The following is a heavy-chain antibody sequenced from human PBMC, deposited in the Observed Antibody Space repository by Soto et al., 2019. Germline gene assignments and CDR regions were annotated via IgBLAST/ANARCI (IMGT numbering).Heavy chain of an antibody. Sequence: PSETLSLTCTVSGASVNSGGLHWGWVRQPPGKGLEWIGSMYFGGSTYYNPSLRSRVFISGDSSRNQFSLILSSVTAADTAVYYCERITSAMVDSWGQGTLVTVSS. CDR1: GASVNSGGLH. D-gene: IGHD5-18*01. V-gene: IGHV4-39*01. J-gene: IGHJ4*02. CDR3: ERITSAMVDS. CDR2: MYFGGST.